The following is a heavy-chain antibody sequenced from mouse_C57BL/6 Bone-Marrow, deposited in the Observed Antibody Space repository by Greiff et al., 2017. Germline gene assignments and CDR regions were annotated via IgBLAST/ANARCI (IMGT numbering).Heavy chain of an antibody. CDR1: GYTFTDYY. CDR2: INPSNGGT. CDR3: ARDLISTVVDVGY. D-gene: IGHD1-1*01. J-gene: IGHJ2*01. Sequence: EVMLQQSGPGLVQPGASVKIPCAASGYTFTDYYMDWVQQSPGKSLEWIGYINPSNGGTIYNQKFKGKGTLTVDKSSSTAYMEMRSLTSEDTAVYYCARDLISTVVDVGYWGQGTTVTVSS. V-gene: IGHV1-18*01.